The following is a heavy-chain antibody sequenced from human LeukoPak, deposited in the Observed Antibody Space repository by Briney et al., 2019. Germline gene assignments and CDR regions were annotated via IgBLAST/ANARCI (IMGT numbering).Heavy chain of an antibody. CDR2: IYYSGST. V-gene: IGHV4-61*01. J-gene: IGHJ3*02. CDR3: ASRNGDYVLTGAFDI. D-gene: IGHD4-17*01. Sequence: PSETLSLTCTVSGGSISSSSYYWSWIRQPPGKGLEWIGYIYYSGSTNYNPSLKSRVTISVDTSKNQFSLKLSSVTAADTAVYYCASRNGDYVLTGAFDIWGQGTMVTVSS. CDR1: GGSISSSSYY.